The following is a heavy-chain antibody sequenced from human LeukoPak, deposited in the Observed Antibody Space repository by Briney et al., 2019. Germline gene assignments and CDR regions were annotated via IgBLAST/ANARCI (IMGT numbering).Heavy chain of an antibody. J-gene: IGHJ3*02. Sequence: GGSLTLSCAASGFIFSSYAMSWVRQAPGKGLEWVLGIRCTGGSTYYADSVKGRFTISRDNSKNTLYLQMNSLRAEDTAVYYCAKMCDSGSFFYGGVFDISGEGTMVTVSS. CDR2: IRCTGGST. CDR1: GFIFSSYA. V-gene: IGHV3-23*01. D-gene: IGHD4-23*01. CDR3: AKMCDSGSFFYGGVFDI.